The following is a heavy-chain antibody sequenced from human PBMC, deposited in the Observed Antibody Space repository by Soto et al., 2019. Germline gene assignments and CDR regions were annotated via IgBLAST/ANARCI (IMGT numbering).Heavy chain of an antibody. CDR1: GGTFRNYP. J-gene: IGHJ4*02. CDR3: ARVLEFRDGYISHFDF. V-gene: IGHV1-69*01. Sequence: QVQLVQSGAEVKKPGSSVKVSCKASGGTFRNYPFSWVRQAPGQGLEWMGGIIPIVGIPNYAQKFQGRVTITADESTTTVHMVLSSLRSEDTAVYYCARVLEFRDGYISHFDFWGQGTLVTVSS. CDR2: IIPIVGIP. D-gene: IGHD1-1*01.